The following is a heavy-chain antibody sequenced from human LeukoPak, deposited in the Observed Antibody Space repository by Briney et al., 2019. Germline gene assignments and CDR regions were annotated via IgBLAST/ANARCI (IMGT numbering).Heavy chain of an antibody. CDR2: IIPIFGTA. CDR3: ARGVVVVVAANLLTGSFDP. V-gene: IGHV1-69*05. D-gene: IGHD2-15*01. CDR1: GGTFSSYA. J-gene: IGHJ5*02. Sequence: ASVKVSCKASGGTFSSYAISWVRQAPGQGLEWMGGIIPIFGTANYAQKFQGRVTMTRDMSTSTVYMELSSLRSEDTAVYYCARGVVVVVAANLLTGSFDPWGQGTLVTVSS.